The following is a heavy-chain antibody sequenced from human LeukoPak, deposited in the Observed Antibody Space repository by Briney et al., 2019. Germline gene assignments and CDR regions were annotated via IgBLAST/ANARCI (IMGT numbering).Heavy chain of an antibody. CDR3: AKWGSITYYYDSSGYSAIDY. V-gene: IGHV3-23*01. D-gene: IGHD3-22*01. Sequence: GGSLRLSCAASGFTFSSYAMSWVRQAPGKGLEVASAISGSGGSTYYADSVKGRFTISRDNSKNTLYLQMNSLRAEDTAVYYCAKWGSITYYYDSSGYSAIDYWGQGTLVTVSS. CDR2: ISGSGGST. J-gene: IGHJ4*02. CDR1: GFTFSSYA.